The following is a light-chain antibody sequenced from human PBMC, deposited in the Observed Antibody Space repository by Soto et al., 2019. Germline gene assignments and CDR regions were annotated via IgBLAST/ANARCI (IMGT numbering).Light chain of an antibody. CDR2: DNT. J-gene: IGLJ1*01. V-gene: IGLV1-40*01. Sequence: QSVLTQPPSVSGAPGQRVTISCTGSSSNIGAGYDVHWYQQFPGTAPKVVIYDNTRRPSGVPERFSGSNSGNTATLTISRVEAGDEADYHCQVWDDNSDHHVFGTGTKLTVL. CDR3: QVWDDNSDHHV. CDR1: SSNIGAGYD.